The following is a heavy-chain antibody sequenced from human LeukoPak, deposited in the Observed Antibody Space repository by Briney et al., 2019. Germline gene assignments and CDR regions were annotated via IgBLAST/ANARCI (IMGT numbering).Heavy chain of an antibody. J-gene: IGHJ6*02. CDR2: IKQDGSEK. CDR3: ARDYLTSSSWYEDYYYGMDV. D-gene: IGHD6-13*01. V-gene: IGHV3-7*03. Sequence: PGGSLRLSCAASGFTFSSYWMSWVRQAPGKGLEWVANIKQDGSEKYYVDSVKGRFTISRDNAKNSLYLQMNSLRAEDTAVYYCARDYLTSSSWYEDYYYGMDVWGQGTTVTVSS. CDR1: GFTFSSYW.